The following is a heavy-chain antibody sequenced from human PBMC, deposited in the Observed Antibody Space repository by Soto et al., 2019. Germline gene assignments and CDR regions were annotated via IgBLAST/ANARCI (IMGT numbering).Heavy chain of an antibody. D-gene: IGHD2-2*01. CDR3: AMGDIVLVQAARRGEGGQVY. CDR1: GGTFSSYA. Sequence: QVQLVQSGAEVKKPGSSVKVSCKASGGTFSSYAISWVRQAPGQGLEWMGGIIPIFGTANYAQKFQGRVTSTTDESXXTXYXXVSSLRSEDTAVYYCAMGDIVLVQAARRGEGGQVYWGQGTLVTVSS. CDR2: IIPIFGTA. V-gene: IGHV1-69*05. J-gene: IGHJ4*02.